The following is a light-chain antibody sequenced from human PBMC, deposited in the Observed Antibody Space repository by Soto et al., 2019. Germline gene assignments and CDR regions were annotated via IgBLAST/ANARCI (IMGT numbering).Light chain of an antibody. J-gene: IGLJ3*02. CDR2: SNN. CDR3: AAWDDSLNGRV. Sequence: QSVLTQPPSASGTPGQRVTISCSGSSSNIGSNTVNWYQQLPGTAPKLLIYSNNPRPSGVPDRFSGSKSGPSASLAISGLQSEDEDDYYCAAWDDSLNGRVFGGGTKLTVL. V-gene: IGLV1-44*01. CDR1: SSNIGSNT.